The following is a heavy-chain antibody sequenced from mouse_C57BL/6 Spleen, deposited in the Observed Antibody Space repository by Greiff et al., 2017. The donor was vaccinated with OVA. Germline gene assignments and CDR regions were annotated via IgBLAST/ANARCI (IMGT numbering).Heavy chain of an antibody. V-gene: IGHV1-18*01. CDR3: AIAYYSNYVWFAY. J-gene: IGHJ3*01. D-gene: IGHD2-5*01. CDR2: INPNNGGT. CDR1: GYTFTDYN. Sequence: EVQLVESGPELVKPGASVKIPCKASGYTFTDYNMDWVKQSHGKSLEWIGDINPNNGGTIYNQKFKGKATLTVDKSSSTAYMELRSLTSEDTAVYYCAIAYYSNYVWFAYWGQGTLVTVSA.